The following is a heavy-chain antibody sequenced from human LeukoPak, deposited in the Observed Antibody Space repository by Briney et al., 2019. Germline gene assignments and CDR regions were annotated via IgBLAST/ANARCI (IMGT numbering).Heavy chain of an antibody. CDR2: IYYSGST. CDR3: ARDVRVSPYYYYGMDV. Sequence: PSETLSLTCTVSGGSISGYYWSRIRQPPGKGLEWFGYIYYSGSTNYNPSLKSRATISVDTSKNQFSLKLSSVTAADTAVYYCARDVRVSPYYYYGMDVWGQGTTVTASS. D-gene: IGHD6-13*01. V-gene: IGHV4-59*01. J-gene: IGHJ6*02. CDR1: GGSISGYY.